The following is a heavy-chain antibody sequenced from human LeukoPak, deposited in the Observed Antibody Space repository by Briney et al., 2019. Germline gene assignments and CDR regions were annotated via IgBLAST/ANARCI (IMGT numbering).Heavy chain of an antibody. CDR2: IYSSGSA. CDR3: ARDVRYASGWSTPES. CDR1: GGSISDHY. D-gene: IGHD6-19*01. J-gene: IGHJ5*02. Sequence: SETLFLTCTVSGGSISDHYWSWIRQPSGKGLEWIGRIYSSGSANYSPSLKSRVSMSVDTPNNYFSLNLTSVTAADTALYFCARDVRYASGWSTPESWGQGILVTVSS. V-gene: IGHV4-4*07.